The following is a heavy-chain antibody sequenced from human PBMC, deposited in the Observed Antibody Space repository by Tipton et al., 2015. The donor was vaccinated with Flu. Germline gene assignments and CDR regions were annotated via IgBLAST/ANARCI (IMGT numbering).Heavy chain of an antibody. V-gene: IGHV3-30*18. Sequence: SLRLSCAASGFTFSSSGMHWVRQAPGKGLEWVASISFDGTNKYYVDSVKGRFTISRDMSKNTVHLQMNSLRTEDTAVYYCAKEGRLNADYFDSWGQGTLVTVSS. J-gene: IGHJ4*02. CDR3: AKEGRLNADYFDS. CDR1: GFTFSSSG. CDR2: ISFDGTNK. D-gene: IGHD1-1*01.